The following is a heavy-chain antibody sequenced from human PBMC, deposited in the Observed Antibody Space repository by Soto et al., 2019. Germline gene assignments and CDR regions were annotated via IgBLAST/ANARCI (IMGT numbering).Heavy chain of an antibody. CDR1: GYTFTSYG. Sequence: ASVKVSCKASGYTFTSYGISWVRQAPGQGLEWMGWISAYNGNTNYAQKLQGRVTMTTDTSTSTAYMELRSLRSDDTAVYYCARDVVCEFGSGYLYWFDSWGKGSLVTVAS. J-gene: IGHJ5*01. V-gene: IGHV1-18*01. CDR3: ARDVVCEFGSGYLYWFDS. D-gene: IGHD3-3*01. CDR2: ISAYNGNT.